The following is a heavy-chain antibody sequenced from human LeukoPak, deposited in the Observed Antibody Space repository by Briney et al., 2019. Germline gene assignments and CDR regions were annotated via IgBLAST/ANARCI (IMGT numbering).Heavy chain of an antibody. V-gene: IGHV1-18*01. CDR1: GYTFTNYA. CDR2: ISAYNGNT. CDR3: ARGGSRSRRGDDAFDI. Sequence: GASVKVSCKASGYTFTNYAMNWVRQAPGQGLEWMGWISAYNGNTELAQKFQGRVTLATDASTSTAYVKLRSLTSDDTAVYFCARGGSRSRRGDDAFDIWGQGTMVTVSS. J-gene: IGHJ3*02. D-gene: IGHD3-10*01.